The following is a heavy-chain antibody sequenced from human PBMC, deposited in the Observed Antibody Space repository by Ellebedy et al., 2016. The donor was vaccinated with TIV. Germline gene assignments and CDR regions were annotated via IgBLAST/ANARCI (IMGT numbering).Heavy chain of an antibody. CDR3: ARHFRYTYGHLID. J-gene: IGHJ4*02. Sequence: MPSETLSLICSVSGGSVSSHYWSWIRQPPGKGLEWLAYIFYRGSTNYNPSLKSRVTVSVDTSKNQFSLTLDSVTAADPAVYYCARHFRYTYGHLIDWGPGILVTVAS. D-gene: IGHD5-18*01. CDR1: GGSVSSHY. V-gene: IGHV4-59*08. CDR2: IFYRGST.